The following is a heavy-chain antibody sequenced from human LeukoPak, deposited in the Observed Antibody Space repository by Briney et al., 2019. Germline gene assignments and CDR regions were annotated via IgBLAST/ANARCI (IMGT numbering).Heavy chain of an antibody. Sequence: PSKTLSLTCIVYGGSFSGYSWSWIRQPPGKGLEWIGEIDNSGSANYKPSLKSRVTISVDTSKNQFSLKLSSVTAADTAVYFCARYGRDMIAPFDSWGQGTLVTVSS. V-gene: IGHV4-34*01. J-gene: IGHJ4*02. CDR2: IDNSGSA. CDR1: GGSFSGYS. CDR3: ARYGRDMIAPFDS. D-gene: IGHD3-22*01.